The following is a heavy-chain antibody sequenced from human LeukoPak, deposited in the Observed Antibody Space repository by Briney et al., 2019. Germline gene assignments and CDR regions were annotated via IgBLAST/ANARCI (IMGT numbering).Heavy chain of an antibody. J-gene: IGHJ3*02. D-gene: IGHD2-15*01. V-gene: IGHV3-21*01. CDR2: ISSTSSYI. CDR3: ARVVAADAFDI. Sequence: GCLRRSSAASGVTVSSDSRNGVRAAPGKGLEWASSISSTSSYIYYADSVKGRFPISRDNAKNSLYLQMNSLRAEDTAVYYCARVVAADAFDIWGQGTMVTVSS. CDR1: GVTVSSDS.